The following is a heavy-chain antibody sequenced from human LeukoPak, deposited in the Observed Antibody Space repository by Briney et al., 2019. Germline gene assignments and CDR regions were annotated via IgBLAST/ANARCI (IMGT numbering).Heavy chain of an antibody. CDR3: ARAGPRAGAIDY. Sequence: SETLSLTCTVSGGSISSYYWGWIRQPPGKGLEWIGYIYYSGSTNYNPSLKSRVTISVVTSKNQFSLKLSSVTAADTAIYYCARAGPRAGAIDYWGQGTLVTVSS. CDR1: GGSISSYY. J-gene: IGHJ4*02. D-gene: IGHD1-26*01. CDR2: IYYSGST. V-gene: IGHV4-59*01.